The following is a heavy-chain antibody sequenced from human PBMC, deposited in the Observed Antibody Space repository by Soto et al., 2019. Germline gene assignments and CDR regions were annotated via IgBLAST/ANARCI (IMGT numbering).Heavy chain of an antibody. CDR3: TTWLAGGFSYYYYYMDV. Sequence: GGSLRLSCAASGFTFSNAWMSWVRQAPGKGLEWVGRIKSKTDGGTTDYAAPVKGRFTISRDDSKNTLYLQMNSLKTEDTAVYYCTTWLAGGFSYYYYYMDVWGKGTTVTVSS. J-gene: IGHJ6*03. D-gene: IGHD1-26*01. CDR2: IKSKTDGGTT. CDR1: GFTFSNAW. V-gene: IGHV3-15*01.